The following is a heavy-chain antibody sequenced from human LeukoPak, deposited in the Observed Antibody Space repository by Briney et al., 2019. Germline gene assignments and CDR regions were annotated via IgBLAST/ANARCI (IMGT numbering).Heavy chain of an antibody. J-gene: IGHJ4*02. CDR3: ARGVLTDDY. CDR1: GFTLSSYE. CDR2: IDYSGGST. D-gene: IGHD4/OR15-4a*01. V-gene: IGHV3-23*01. Sequence: GGSLRLSCAASGFTLSSYEMSWIRQAPGKGLEWVSSIDYSGGSTYYADSVKGRFTISRDNSKNTLYLQLNSLRAEDTAVYYCARGVLTDDYWGQGTLVTVSS.